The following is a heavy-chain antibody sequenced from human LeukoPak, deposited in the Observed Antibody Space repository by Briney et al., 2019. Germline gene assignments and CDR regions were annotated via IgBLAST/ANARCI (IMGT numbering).Heavy chain of an antibody. CDR1: GFTFSSYA. V-gene: IGHV3-23*01. CDR2: ISGSGDST. D-gene: IGHD6-19*01. J-gene: IGHJ4*02. CDR3: AKDIWDSSQY. Sequence: PGGSLRLSCAASGFTFSSYAMSWVRQAPGKGLEWVSTISGSGDSTYYADSVKGRFTISRDNSKNTLHLQMNSLRAEDTAVYYCAKDIWDSSQYWGQGTLVTVSS.